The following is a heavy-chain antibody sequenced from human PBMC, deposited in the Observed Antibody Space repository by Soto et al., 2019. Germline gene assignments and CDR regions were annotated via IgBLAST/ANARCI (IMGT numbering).Heavy chain of an antibody. J-gene: IGHJ4*02. CDR3: ARGHRGVLDY. CDR1: GFTFSSYA. Sequence: GGSLRLSCAASGFTFSSYAMSWVRQAPGKGLEWVTVISNDENIKEDSVGGRFAVARDNAKNTLYLQLTSLRGEDTAIYYCARGHRGVLDYWGQGTLVTVSS. V-gene: IGHV3-30*09. D-gene: IGHD6-6*01. CDR2: ISNDENIK.